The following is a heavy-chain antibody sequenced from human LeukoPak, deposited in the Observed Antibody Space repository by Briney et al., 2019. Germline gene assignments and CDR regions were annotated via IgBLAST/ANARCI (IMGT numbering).Heavy chain of an antibody. Sequence: PGGSLRLSCAASGFTVSSNYMSWVRQAPGKGLEWVSVIYSGGSTYYADSVKGRFTISRDNSKNTLYLQMNSLRAEYTAVYYCARGDYAEGGDAFDIWGQGTMVTVSS. CDR1: GFTVSSNY. V-gene: IGHV3-53*01. CDR2: IYSGGST. J-gene: IGHJ3*02. D-gene: IGHD4-17*01. CDR3: ARGDYAEGGDAFDI.